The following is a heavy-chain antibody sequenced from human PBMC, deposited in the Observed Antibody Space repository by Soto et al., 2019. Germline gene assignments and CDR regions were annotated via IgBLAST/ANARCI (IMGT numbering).Heavy chain of an antibody. D-gene: IGHD6-19*01. CDR1: GFTFSHYV. J-gene: IGHJ4*02. Sequence: EVQLLESGGGVVRPGGSLRLSCTASGFTFSHYVLSWVRQAPGRGLEWVSSTSGSGSTVYLADSVRGRFTMSRDRSRNTVSRQMNSLRAEDTAIYYCARDERIAVAGTYNWGQGILVTVTS. V-gene: IGHV3-23*01. CDR2: TSGSGSTV. CDR3: ARDERIAVAGTYN.